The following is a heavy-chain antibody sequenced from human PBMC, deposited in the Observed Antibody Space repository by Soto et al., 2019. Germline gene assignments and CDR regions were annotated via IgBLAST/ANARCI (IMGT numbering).Heavy chain of an antibody. CDR3: ARGHYDIRSGYFDC. V-gene: IGHV3-30-3*01. J-gene: IGHJ4*02. CDR1: GFTFSSYA. Sequence: QVQLVESGGGVVQPGRSLRLSCAASGFTFSSYAMYWVRQAPGKGLEWVAVISSDGSNKYYADSVKGRFTISRDNSKNTLYVQMNSLRVEDTAGYYCARGHYDIRSGYFDCWGQGTLVTVSS. CDR2: ISSDGSNK. D-gene: IGHD3-3*01.